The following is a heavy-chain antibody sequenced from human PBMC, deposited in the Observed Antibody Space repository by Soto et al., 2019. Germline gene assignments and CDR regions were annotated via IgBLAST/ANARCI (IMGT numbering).Heavy chain of an antibody. CDR2: IRHGGST. CDR1: GGTFSGYY. D-gene: IGHD3-10*01. CDR3: ARQHADGSGINWLDP. V-gene: IGHV4-34*01. Sequence: SETLSLTCTVYGGTFSGYYWTWIRQAPGKGLEWIGEIRHGGSTNYNPSLKSRVITSVDTSKNQFSLMLTSVTAADTAVYFCARQHADGSGINWLDPWGQGTQVTVSS. J-gene: IGHJ5*02.